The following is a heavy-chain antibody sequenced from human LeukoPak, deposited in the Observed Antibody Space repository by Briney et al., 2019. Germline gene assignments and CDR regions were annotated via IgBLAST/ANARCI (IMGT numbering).Heavy chain of an antibody. CDR1: GFTFSSYW. D-gene: IGHD6-13*01. CDR2: INSDGSST. V-gene: IGHV3-74*01. CDR3: ARAQLAWDAAN. Sequence: GGSLRLSCAASGFTFSSYWMHWVRQAPGKGLVWVSRINSDGSSTNYADSVKGRFTISRDNAKNTLHLQMNSLRVEDTAVYYCARAQLAWDAANWGQGTLVTVSS. J-gene: IGHJ4*02.